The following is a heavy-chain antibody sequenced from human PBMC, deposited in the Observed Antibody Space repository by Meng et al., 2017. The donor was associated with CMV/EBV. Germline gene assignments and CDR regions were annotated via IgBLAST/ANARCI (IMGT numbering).Heavy chain of an antibody. CDR1: GFIFSNYG. CDR3: AKVPGSLYLRSYYFDH. Sequence: ETLSLTCAASGFIFSNYGMTRVRQGPGKRLEWVSAISGSGDGTHFAESVKGRFTISRDNTQNTLYLQMNSLRAEDTAVYYCAKVPGSLYLRSYYFDHWGQGILVTVSS. J-gene: IGHJ4*02. CDR2: ISGSGDGT. V-gene: IGHV3-23*01. D-gene: IGHD3-10*01.